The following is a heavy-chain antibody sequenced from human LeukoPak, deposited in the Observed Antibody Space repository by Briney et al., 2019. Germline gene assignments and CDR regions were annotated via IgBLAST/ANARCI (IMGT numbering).Heavy chain of an antibody. J-gene: IGHJ4*02. CDR3: ARARFGELSSIFDY. V-gene: IGHV4-59*01. CDR2: IYYSGST. Sequence: YIYYSGSTNYNPSLKSRVTISVDTSKNQFSLKLSSVTAADTAVYYCARARFGELSSIFDYWGQGTLVTVSS. D-gene: IGHD3-10*01.